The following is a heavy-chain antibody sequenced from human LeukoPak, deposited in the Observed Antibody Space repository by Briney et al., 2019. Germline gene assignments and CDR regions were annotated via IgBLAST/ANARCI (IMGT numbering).Heavy chain of an antibody. CDR3: AIPVRIADLFDY. CDR2: FDPEDGET. CDR1: GYTLTELS. V-gene: IGHV1-24*01. D-gene: IGHD6-13*01. J-gene: IGHJ4*02. Sequence: GASVKVSCKVSGYTLTELSMHWGRQAPGKGLEWMGGFDPEDGETIYAQKFQGRVTMTEDTSTDTAYMELSSLRSEDTAVYYCAIPVRIADLFDYWGQGTLVTVSS.